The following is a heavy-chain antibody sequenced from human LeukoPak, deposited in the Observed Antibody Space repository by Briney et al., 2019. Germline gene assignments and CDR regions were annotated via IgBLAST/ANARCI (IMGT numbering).Heavy chain of an antibody. J-gene: IGHJ4*02. V-gene: IGHV4-59*12. CDR1: GGSINSYY. Sequence: PSETLSLTCSVSGGSINSYYWSWIRQPPGKGLEWIGYIYSRGSTDYNPSLKSRVTMSVDTSKNQFSLRLSSVTAADTAVYYCARLTSYYDFDYWGQGTLVTVSS. D-gene: IGHD1-26*01. CDR3: ARLTSYYDFDY. CDR2: IYSRGST.